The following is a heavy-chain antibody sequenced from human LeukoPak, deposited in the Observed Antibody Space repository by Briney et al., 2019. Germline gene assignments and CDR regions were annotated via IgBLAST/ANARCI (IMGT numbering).Heavy chain of an antibody. CDR3: ARDRVPGVITRMSETDY. Sequence: ASVKVSCKASGYTFTSYYMHWVRQAPGQGLEWMGIINPSGGSTSYAQKFQGRVTMTRDMSTSTVYMELSSLRSEDTAVYYCARDRVPGVITRMSETDYWGQGTLVTVSS. CDR1: GYTFTSYY. CDR2: INPSGGST. V-gene: IGHV1-46*01. D-gene: IGHD3-22*01. J-gene: IGHJ4*02.